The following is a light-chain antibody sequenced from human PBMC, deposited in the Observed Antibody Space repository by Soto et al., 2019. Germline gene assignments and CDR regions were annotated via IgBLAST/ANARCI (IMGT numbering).Light chain of an antibody. J-gene: IGKJ1*01. CDR2: GAF. V-gene: IGKV1-39*01. CDR1: QTISRY. Sequence: DIQMTQSPSSLSASVGDRVTITCRASQTISRYANWYQQKPGKAPKLLISGAFDLQTGVQSRFIGSGSGTDFTLTINGLQPDDFATYYCQQSYNTPWTFGQGTNVEIK. CDR3: QQSYNTPWT.